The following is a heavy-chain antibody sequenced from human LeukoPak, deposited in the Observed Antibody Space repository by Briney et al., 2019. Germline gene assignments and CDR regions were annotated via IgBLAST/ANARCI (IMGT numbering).Heavy chain of an antibody. CDR3: ARAYGDYGIFDY. D-gene: IGHD4-17*01. J-gene: IGHJ4*02. CDR1: GYTFTSYY. CDR2: INPSGGST. Sequence: WASVKVSCKASGYTFTSYYMHWVRQAPGQGLEWMGIINPSGGSTGYAQKFQGRVTMTRDTSTSTVYMELSSLRSEDTAVYYCARAYGDYGIFDYWGQGTLVTVSS. V-gene: IGHV1-46*01.